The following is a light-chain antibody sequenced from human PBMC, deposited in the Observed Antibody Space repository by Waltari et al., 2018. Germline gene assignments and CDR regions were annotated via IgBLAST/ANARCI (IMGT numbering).Light chain of an antibody. Sequence: QSALTQPASVSGSPGQSITISCTGTSSDIGGYNYVSWYQQHPGKAPKVMIYDVIKRPSGGSILVAGSKSGNKASLTISGLQAGDEADYYCTSYESGGTWVFGGGTKVTV. J-gene: IGLJ3*02. V-gene: IGLV2-14*03. CDR2: DVI. CDR1: SSDIGGYNY. CDR3: TSYESGGTWV.